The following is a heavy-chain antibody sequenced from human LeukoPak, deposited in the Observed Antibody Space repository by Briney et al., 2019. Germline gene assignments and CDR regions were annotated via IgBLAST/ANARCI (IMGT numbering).Heavy chain of an antibody. CDR2: IYTSGSTP. D-gene: IGHD2-2*01. CDR1: GGSINSYY. V-gene: IGHV4-4*07. CDR3: ATSPPVVPAAVTAFDI. Sequence: SETLSLTCTVSGGSINSYYWSWIRQSAGKGLEWIGRIYTSGSTPDYSPSLKSRVTMSIDTSKNQFSLQLSSVTAADTAVYYCATSPPVVPAAVTAFDIWGQGTMVTVSS. J-gene: IGHJ3*02.